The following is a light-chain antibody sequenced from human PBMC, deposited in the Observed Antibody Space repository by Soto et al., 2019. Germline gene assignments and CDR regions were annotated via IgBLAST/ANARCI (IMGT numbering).Light chain of an antibody. CDR2: HAS. V-gene: IGKV1-5*01. Sequence: DIQMTQSASTLPASVGDRVTITCRASQSISNWLVWYQQKPGTAPKVLIYHASNLQSGVPSRFSGSGSGTEFTLTISSLQPDDFAVYYCQHYNNWLGTFGGGTKVDIK. J-gene: IGKJ4*01. CDR3: QHYNNWLGT. CDR1: QSISNW.